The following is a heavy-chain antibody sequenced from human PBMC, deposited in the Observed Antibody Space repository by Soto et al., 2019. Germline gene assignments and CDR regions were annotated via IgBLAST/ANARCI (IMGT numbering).Heavy chain of an antibody. J-gene: IGHJ4*02. CDR1: GGSFSGYY. D-gene: IGHD1-1*01. V-gene: IGHV4-34*01. CDR3: ARDKITGLFDY. Sequence: PSETLSLTCAVYGGSFSGYYWTWIRQPPGTGLEWIGEINHSGSTNYNPSLKSRVTISVDTSKNQFSLKLTSVTAADTAVYYCARDKITGLFDYWGQGTLVNGS. CDR2: INHSGST.